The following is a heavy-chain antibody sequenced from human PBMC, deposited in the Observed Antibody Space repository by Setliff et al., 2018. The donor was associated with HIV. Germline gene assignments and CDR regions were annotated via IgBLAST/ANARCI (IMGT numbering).Heavy chain of an antibody. CDR1: GGSFSGYY. CDR3: ARRRWELLKRGAAFDI. Sequence: ETLSLTCAVYGGSFSGYYWSWIRQPPGKGLEWIGEINHSGSTNYNPSLKSRVTISVDTSKNQFSLKLSSVTAADTAVYYCARRRWELLKRGAAFDIWGQGTMVTVSS. V-gene: IGHV4-34*01. J-gene: IGHJ3*02. CDR2: INHSGST. D-gene: IGHD1-26*01.